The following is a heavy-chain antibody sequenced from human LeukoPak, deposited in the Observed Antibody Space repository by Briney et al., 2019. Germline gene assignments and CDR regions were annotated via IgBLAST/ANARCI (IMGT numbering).Heavy chain of an antibody. CDR1: GGSISSYQ. D-gene: IGHD2-15*01. CDR2: IYYSGSA. Sequence: SETLSLTCTVSGGSISSYQWSWIRQPPGKGLEWIGNIYYSGSANYNPSLKSRVTISVDTSKNQFSLKLSPVTAADTAVYYCARDLGGSGTFDYWGQGTLVTVSS. CDR3: ARDLGGSGTFDY. J-gene: IGHJ4*02. V-gene: IGHV4-59*01.